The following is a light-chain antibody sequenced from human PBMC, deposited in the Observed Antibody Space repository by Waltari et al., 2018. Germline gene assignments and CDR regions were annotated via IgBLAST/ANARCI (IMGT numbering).Light chain of an antibody. J-gene: IGKJ4*01. CDR3: QQRTDWPPLT. Sequence: EIVLTQSPATLSLSPGERATLSCRASQSVGTYLAWYQQKPGQAPGLLNSDASYRASGIPARFSGSGSGTDFTLTISSLEPEDFAIYYCQQRTDWPPLTFGGGTKVEIK. CDR1: QSVGTY. V-gene: IGKV3-11*01. CDR2: DAS.